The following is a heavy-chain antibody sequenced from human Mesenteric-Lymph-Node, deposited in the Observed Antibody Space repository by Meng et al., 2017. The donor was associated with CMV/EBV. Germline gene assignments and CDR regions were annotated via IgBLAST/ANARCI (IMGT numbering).Heavy chain of an antibody. D-gene: IGHD3-10*01. CDR2: IYYSGSS. CDR3: ARVTPGEYFDY. V-gene: IGHV4-30-4*01. J-gene: IGHJ4*01. CDR1: GGPITSDNHH. Sequence: CTVAGGPITSDNHHWSGIRQSPGRGLEWVGYIYYSGSSYYNTSLKSRLTISVDTAKNQLSLKLNSVTAADTDVYFCARVTPGEYFDYWGHGSLVTVSS.